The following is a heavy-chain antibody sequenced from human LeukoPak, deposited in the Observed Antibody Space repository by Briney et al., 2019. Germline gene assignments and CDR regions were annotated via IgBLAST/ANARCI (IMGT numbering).Heavy chain of an antibody. J-gene: IGHJ4*02. D-gene: IGHD4-17*01. Sequence: GGSLRLSCAVSGFTFSSYNMKWVRQASGKGLEWVSYISGSGNTIYYADSVKGRFTISRDNAKNSLYLQMDSLSAEDAAVYYCARALTVTTKLSGYWGQGTLVTVSS. CDR1: GFTFSSYN. V-gene: IGHV3-48*04. CDR3: ARALTVTTKLSGY. CDR2: ISGSGNTI.